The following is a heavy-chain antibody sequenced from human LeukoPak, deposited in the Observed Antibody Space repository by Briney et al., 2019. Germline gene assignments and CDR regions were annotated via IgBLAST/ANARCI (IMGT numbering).Heavy chain of an antibody. CDR2: IYYSGSA. Sequence: PSETLSLTCTVSGGSISSYYWSWIRQPPGKGLGWIGYIYYSGSANYNPSLKSRVTISVDTSKNQFSLKLSSVTAADTAVYYCARDRGSWYFDYWGQGTLVTVSS. D-gene: IGHD6-13*01. V-gene: IGHV4-59*01. CDR1: GGSISSYY. CDR3: ARDRGSWYFDY. J-gene: IGHJ4*02.